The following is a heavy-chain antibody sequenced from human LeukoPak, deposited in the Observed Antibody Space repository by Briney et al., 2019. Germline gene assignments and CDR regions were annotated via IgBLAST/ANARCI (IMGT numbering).Heavy chain of an antibody. Sequence: ASVKVSCKASGYTFTGYYMHWVRLAPGQGLEWMGWINPNSGGTNYAQKFQGRVTMTRDTSISTAYMELSRLRSDDTAVYYCARDRGSYFSDAFDIWGQGTMVTVSS. D-gene: IGHD1-26*01. J-gene: IGHJ3*02. V-gene: IGHV1-2*02. CDR2: INPNSGGT. CDR1: GYTFTGYY. CDR3: ARDRGSYFSDAFDI.